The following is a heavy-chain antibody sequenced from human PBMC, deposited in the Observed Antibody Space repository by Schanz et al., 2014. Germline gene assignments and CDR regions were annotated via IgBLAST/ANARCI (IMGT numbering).Heavy chain of an antibody. D-gene: IGHD1-1*01. V-gene: IGHV3-11*06. CDR2: ASSSSSYT. CDR3: ARDRRNADLDY. J-gene: IGHJ4*02. CDR1: GFTFSDYY. Sequence: QVHLLESGGGLVEPGGSLRLSCAASGFTFSDYYMSWIRQAPGKGLEWVSYASSSSSYTHYADSVKGRFTISRDNAKNSLYLQMNSLRAEDTALYYCARDRRNADLDYWGQGTLVTVSS.